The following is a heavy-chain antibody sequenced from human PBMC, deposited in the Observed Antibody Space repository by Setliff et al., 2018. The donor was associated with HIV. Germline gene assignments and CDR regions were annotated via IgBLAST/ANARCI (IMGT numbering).Heavy chain of an antibody. J-gene: IGHJ4*02. CDR2: INVVNGNI. V-gene: IGHV1-3*01. CDR1: GYTFTDYA. Sequence: ASVKVSCKASGYTFTDYAMHWVRQAPGQRLEWVGWINVVNGNIKYSQKFQGRVTITRDTAASTAYMELSSLRSEETAVYYCASPPLETEQHSSSWYFDYWGQGTLVTVSS. D-gene: IGHD6-13*01. CDR3: ASPPLETEQHSSSWYFDY.